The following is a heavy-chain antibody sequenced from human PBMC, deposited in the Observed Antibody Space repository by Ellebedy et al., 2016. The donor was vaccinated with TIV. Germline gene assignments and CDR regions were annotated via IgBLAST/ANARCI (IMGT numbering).Heavy chain of an antibody. CDR3: AKLGGFSSWYADY. CDR1: GFTFTCCA. J-gene: IGHJ4*02. D-gene: IGHD6-13*01. CDR2: INNRGDTT. Sequence: GESLKISCAVSGFTFTCCAMSWVRQAPGKGLEWVSVINNRGDTTYADAVKGRFTISSDNSKNTLYLQMNNLRAEDTAVYYCAKLGGFSSWYADYWGQGTLVTVSS. V-gene: IGHV3-23*01.